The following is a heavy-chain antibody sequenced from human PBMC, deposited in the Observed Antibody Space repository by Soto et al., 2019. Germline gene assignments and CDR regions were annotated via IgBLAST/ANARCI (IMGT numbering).Heavy chain of an antibody. CDR1: GGSISSSSYY. J-gene: IGHJ5*02. CDR3: ARHSRRIAAAGKLGWFDP. V-gene: IGHV4-39*01. D-gene: IGHD6-13*01. CDR2: IYYSGST. Sequence: QLQLQESGPGLVKPSETLSLTCTVSGGSISSSSYYWGWIRQPPGKGLEWIGSIYYSGSTYYNPSLKSRVTISVDTSKNQFSLKLSSVTAADTAVYYCARHSRRIAAAGKLGWFDPWGQGTLVTVSS.